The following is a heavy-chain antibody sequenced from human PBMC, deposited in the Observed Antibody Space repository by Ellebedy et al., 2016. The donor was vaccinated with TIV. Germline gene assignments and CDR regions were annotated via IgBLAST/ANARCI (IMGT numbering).Heavy chain of an antibody. CDR1: GGSFSGYY. D-gene: IGHD3-10*01. CDR3: ARDQGWAYPGSTRFDY. J-gene: IGHJ4*03. CDR2: INHRGST. V-gene: IGHV4-34*01. Sequence: MPSETLSLTCAVYGGSFSGYYWSWIRQPPGKGLEWIGEINHRGSTNYKPSLKSRVTIAVDTSKNQFSLKLSSVTAADTAVYYCARDQGWAYPGSTRFDYWGQGTLVTVSS.